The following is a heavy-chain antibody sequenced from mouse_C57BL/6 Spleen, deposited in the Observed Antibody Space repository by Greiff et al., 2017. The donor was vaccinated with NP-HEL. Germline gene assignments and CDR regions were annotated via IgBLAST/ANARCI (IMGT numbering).Heavy chain of an antibody. CDR1: GYTFTTYP. CDR3: GRGGSSSGYFDY. D-gene: IGHD1-1*01. J-gene: IGHJ2*01. V-gene: IGHV1-47*01. Sequence: VQLQQSGAELVKPGASVKMSCKASGYTFTTYPIEWMKQNHGKSLEWIGNFHPYNDDTKYNEKFKGKATLTVEKSSSTVFLELSRLTADDSAVYYCGRGGSSSGYFDYWGKGTTLTVSS. CDR2: FHPYNDDT.